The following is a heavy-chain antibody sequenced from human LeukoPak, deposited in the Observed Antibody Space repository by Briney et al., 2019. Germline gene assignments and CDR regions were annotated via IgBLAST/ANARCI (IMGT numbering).Heavy chain of an antibody. V-gene: IGHV4-34*01. D-gene: IGHD2-15*01. CDR2: IHYSGSA. CDR1: GGSFSGYY. Sequence: PSETLSLTCAVYGGSFSGYYWSWIRQSPGKGLEWIAEIHYSGSASYNPSLKSRVTISGDPSKNQVSLRVTPVTAADTAEYYCARGILSGYYFDSWGQGSLVTVSS. J-gene: IGHJ4*02. CDR3: ARGILSGYYFDS.